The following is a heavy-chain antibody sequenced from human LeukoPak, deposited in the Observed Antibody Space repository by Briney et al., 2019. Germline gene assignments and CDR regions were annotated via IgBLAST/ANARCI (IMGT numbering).Heavy chain of an antibody. CDR3: AREMRIVVVTATGIAMDV. Sequence: ASVKVSCKASGGTFSSYAISWVRQAPGQGLEWMGGIIPILAIRNYAQKFQGRVTITADKSTSTAYMELSSLRSEDTAVYYCAREMRIVVVTATGIAMDVWGQGTTVTVSS. CDR2: IIPILAIR. V-gene: IGHV1-69*10. CDR1: GGTFSSYA. D-gene: IGHD2-21*02. J-gene: IGHJ6*02.